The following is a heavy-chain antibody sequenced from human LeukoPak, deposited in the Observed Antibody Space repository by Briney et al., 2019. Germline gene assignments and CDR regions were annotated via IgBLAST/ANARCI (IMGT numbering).Heavy chain of an antibody. D-gene: IGHD6-6*01. V-gene: IGHV4-59*01. Sequence: PSETLSLTCTVSGGSISSYYWSWIRQPPGKGLEWIGYIYYSGSTNYNPSLKSRVTISVDTSKNQVSLKLSSVTAADTAVYYCAREYKPMAARPRYYYYYMDVWGKGTTVTVSS. CDR2: IYYSGST. J-gene: IGHJ6*03. CDR1: GGSISSYY. CDR3: AREYKPMAARPRYYYYYMDV.